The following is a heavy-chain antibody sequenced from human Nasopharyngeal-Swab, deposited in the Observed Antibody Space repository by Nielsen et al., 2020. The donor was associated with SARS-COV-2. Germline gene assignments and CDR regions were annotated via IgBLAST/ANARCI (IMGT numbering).Heavy chain of an antibody. CDR1: GYSFRGYS. CDR2: ISSSGSTT. J-gene: IGHJ4*02. D-gene: IGHD6-13*01. CDR3: ARESIAAAGRDFDY. Sequence: GESLKISCAASGYSFRGYSMNWVRQAPGKGLEWISYISSSGSTTYYAYSVKGRFTISRDNAKDSLYLQMNSLRDGDTAVYYCARESIAAAGRDFDYWGQGTLVTVSS. V-gene: IGHV3-48*02.